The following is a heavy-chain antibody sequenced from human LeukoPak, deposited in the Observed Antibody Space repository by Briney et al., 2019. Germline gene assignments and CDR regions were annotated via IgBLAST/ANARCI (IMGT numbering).Heavy chain of an antibody. Sequence: ASVKVSCKASGYTFTSYGISWVRQAPGQGLEWMGWISAYNGNTHYPQKLQGRVTMTTDTSTSTAYMELRSLRSDDTAVYYCARDDYYGSGSYPPHGMDVWGQGTTVTVAS. CDR1: GYTFTSYG. CDR2: ISAYNGNT. V-gene: IGHV1-18*01. D-gene: IGHD3-10*01. CDR3: ARDDYYGSGSYPPHGMDV. J-gene: IGHJ6*02.